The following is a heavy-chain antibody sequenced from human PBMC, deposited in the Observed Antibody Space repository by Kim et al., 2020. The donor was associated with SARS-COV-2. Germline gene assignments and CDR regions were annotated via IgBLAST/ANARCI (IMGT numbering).Heavy chain of an antibody. CDR2: IYTSGST. J-gene: IGHJ4*02. CDR3: AKTGESDY. V-gene: IGHV4-61*02. Sequence: SETLSLTCTVSGGSVSSGNYHWIWIRQPAGKGLEWIGRIYTSGSTNYHPSLKRRVTISLDTSKNQFSLKLTSVTAADTAMYYCAKTGESDYWGQGTLVTVSS. CDR1: GGSVSSGNYH. D-gene: IGHD7-27*01.